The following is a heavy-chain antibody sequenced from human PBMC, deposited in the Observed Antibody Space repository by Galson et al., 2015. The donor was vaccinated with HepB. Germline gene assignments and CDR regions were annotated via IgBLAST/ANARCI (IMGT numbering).Heavy chain of an antibody. V-gene: IGHV4-30-4*01. CDR2: IYYSGST. CDR3: ARGQLWFSIDY. Sequence: SLTCTVSGGSISSGDYYWSWIRQPPGKGLEWIGYIYYSGSTYYNPSLKSRVTISVDTSRNQFSLKLSSVTAADTAVYYCARGQLWFSIDYWGQGTLVTVSS. CDR1: GGSISSGDYY. J-gene: IGHJ4*02. D-gene: IGHD5-18*01.